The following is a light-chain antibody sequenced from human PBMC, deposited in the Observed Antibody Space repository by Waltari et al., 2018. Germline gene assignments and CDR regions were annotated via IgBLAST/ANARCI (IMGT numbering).Light chain of an antibody. Sequence: DIQTTQSPSSLSASVGDRVTITCRASQFIVTYLNWYQQKPGEAPELLIYATSTLQTGVPSRFSGSGTGTDFTLTISSLQPEDFATYYCQQSFSTPPLTFGGGTKVEVK. J-gene: IGKJ4*01. V-gene: IGKV1-39*01. CDR3: QQSFSTPPLT. CDR1: QFIVTY. CDR2: ATS.